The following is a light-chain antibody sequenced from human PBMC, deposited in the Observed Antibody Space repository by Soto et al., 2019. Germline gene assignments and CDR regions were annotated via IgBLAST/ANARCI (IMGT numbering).Light chain of an antibody. CDR1: QSVSSN. Sequence: EIVMTQSPDTLSVSPGERATLSCRASQSVSSNLAWYQQKPGQAPRLLIYGASTRATGIPARFSGSGSVTEFTLTISSLQSEDFAVYYCQQYNNWPFTFGGGTKVEIK. V-gene: IGKV3-15*01. CDR2: GAS. J-gene: IGKJ4*01. CDR3: QQYNNWPFT.